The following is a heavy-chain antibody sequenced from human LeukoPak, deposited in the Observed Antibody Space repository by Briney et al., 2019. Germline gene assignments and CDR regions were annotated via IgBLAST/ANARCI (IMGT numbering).Heavy chain of an antibody. CDR2: IIPSGGT. J-gene: IGHJ1*01. Sequence: SETLSLTCSVSGGAISSWWWSWIRQPAGKGLEWIGRIIPSGGTNYNPSLKSRVTMSLDTSKNKLSLELRSVTAADTAVYYCATGSVDLEHWGQGTLVTVSS. D-gene: IGHD4-23*01. V-gene: IGHV4-4*07. CDR3: ATGSVDLEH. CDR1: GGAISSWW.